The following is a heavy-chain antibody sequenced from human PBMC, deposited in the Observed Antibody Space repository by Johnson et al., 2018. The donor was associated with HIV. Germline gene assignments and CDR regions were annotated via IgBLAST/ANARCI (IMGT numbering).Heavy chain of an antibody. CDR3: TTDPWWNGYHAFDI. V-gene: IGHV3-11*01. Sequence: QVQLVESGGDLVQPGGSLRLSCAASGFTFSDYYMSWIRQAPGKGLEWVSYISESGTTIYYADSVKGRFTISRDNAKNSLYLQMNSLKTEDTAVYYCTTDPWWNGYHAFDIWGQGTMVTVSS. J-gene: IGHJ3*02. D-gene: IGHD1-1*01. CDR2: ISESGTTI. CDR1: GFTFSDYY.